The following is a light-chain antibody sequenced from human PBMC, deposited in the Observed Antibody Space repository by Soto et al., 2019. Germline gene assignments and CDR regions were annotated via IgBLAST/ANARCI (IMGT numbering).Light chain of an antibody. CDR2: GAS. CDR1: HSISTN. V-gene: IGKV3-15*01. J-gene: IGKJ4*01. Sequence: EIIMTQSPATLSVSPGEGATLSCRTSHSISTNLAWYQHKRGQSPRLPVYGASTRATGVPARFSGSGSGAEFTLSISSLQSEDFAVYYCQQYNFWPTFGGGTKVEIK. CDR3: QQYNFWPT.